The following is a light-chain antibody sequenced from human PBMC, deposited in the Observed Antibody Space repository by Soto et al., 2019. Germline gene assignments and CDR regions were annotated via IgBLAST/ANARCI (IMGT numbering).Light chain of an antibody. CDR3: QSYDSSLSGFV. CDR1: SSNIGAGYD. J-gene: IGLJ1*01. Sequence: QSVLTQSPSVSGAPGQRVTISCTGSSSNIGAGYDVHWYQQVTGTAPKLLIYGNNNRPSGVPDRFSGSKSGTSASLAITGIQAEDEADYYCQSYDSSLSGFVFATGTKVTVL. V-gene: IGLV1-40*01. CDR2: GNN.